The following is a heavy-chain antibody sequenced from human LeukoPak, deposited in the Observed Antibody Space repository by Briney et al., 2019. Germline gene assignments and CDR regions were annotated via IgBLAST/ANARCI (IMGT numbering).Heavy chain of an antibody. CDR2: IIVGSGAT. CDR1: GFTFSNSA. Sequence: TSMKVSCKASGFTFSNSAIQWVRQARGQRLEWIGWIIVGSGATNYAQSLQGRLTITRDMSTNTAYMELSSLRSEDTAVYYCARDVLGRIVPAALHHYYYYYYMDVWGKGTTVIVSS. CDR3: ARDVLGRIVPAALHHYYYYYYMDV. D-gene: IGHD2-2*02. V-gene: IGHV1-58*02. J-gene: IGHJ6*03.